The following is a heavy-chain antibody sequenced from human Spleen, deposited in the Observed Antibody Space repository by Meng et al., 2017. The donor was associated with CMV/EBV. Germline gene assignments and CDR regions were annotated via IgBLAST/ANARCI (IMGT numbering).Heavy chain of an antibody. CDR1: GYTFTGYY. D-gene: IGHD2-15*01. J-gene: IGHJ5*02. Sequence: SGYTFTGYYKHWVRQAPGQGLEWMGWINPNSGGTNYAQKFQGRVTMTRDTSISTAYMELSRLRSDDTAVYYCARDLLVAASGTWFDPWGQGTLVTVSS. V-gene: IGHV1-2*02. CDR3: ARDLLVAASGTWFDP. CDR2: INPNSGGT.